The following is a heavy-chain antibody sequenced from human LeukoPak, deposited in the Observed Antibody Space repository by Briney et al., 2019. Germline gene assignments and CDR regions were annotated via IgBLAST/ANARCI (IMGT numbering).Heavy chain of an antibody. D-gene: IGHD3-22*01. J-gene: IGHJ4*02. CDR1: GFTFSSYG. CDR3: ARDLDYYDSSGYPDY. Sequence: VRSLRLSCAASGFTFSSYGMHWVRQAPGKGLEWVAVIWYDGSNKYYADSVKGRFTISRDNSKNALYLQMNSLRAEDTAVYYCARDLDYYDSSGYPDYWGQGTLVTVSS. V-gene: IGHV3-33*01. CDR2: IWYDGSNK.